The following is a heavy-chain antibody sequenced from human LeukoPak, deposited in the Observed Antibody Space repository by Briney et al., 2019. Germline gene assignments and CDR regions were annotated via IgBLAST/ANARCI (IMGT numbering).Heavy chain of an antibody. V-gene: IGHV4-61*08. CDR3: ARVYDFWSGHLPYFDY. D-gene: IGHD3-3*01. J-gene: IGHJ4*02. CDR2: IYYSGNT. CDR1: GVSISSGGYY. Sequence: SETLSLTCTVSGVSISSGGYYWSWIRQHPGKGLEWIGYIYYSGNTNYNPSLKSRVAISVDTSKNQFSLKLSSVTAADTAVYYCARVYDFWSGHLPYFDYWGQGTLVTVSS.